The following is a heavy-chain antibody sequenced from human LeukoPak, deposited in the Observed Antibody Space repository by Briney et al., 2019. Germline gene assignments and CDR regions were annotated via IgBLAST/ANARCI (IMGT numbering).Heavy chain of an antibody. CDR3: ARYLGYCSSTSWFYYFDY. D-gene: IGHD2-2*01. CDR1: GGAISSYY. V-gene: IGHV4-59*01. J-gene: IGHJ4*02. Sequence: SETLSLTCTVSGGAISSYYSSWSRQPPGKGLGWIGYIYFSGSTNYNPSLSSRVTISVDTSKNQCSLRLSSVPAAGTAPSFCARYLGYCSSTSWFYYFDYWGQGTLVTVSS. CDR2: IYFSGST.